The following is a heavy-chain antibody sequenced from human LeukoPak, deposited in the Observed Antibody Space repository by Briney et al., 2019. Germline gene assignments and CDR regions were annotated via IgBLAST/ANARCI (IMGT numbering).Heavy chain of an antibody. D-gene: IGHD3-10*01. CDR3: ATDLEGSGTLGS. Sequence: GASVKVSYKASGGTFSSYAISWVRQAPGQGLEWMGRIIPILGIANYAQKFQGRVTMTEDTSTDTAYMELSSLRSEDTAVYYCATDLEGSGTLGSWGQGTLVTVSS. CDR1: GGTFSSYA. J-gene: IGHJ5*02. CDR2: IIPILGIA. V-gene: IGHV1-69*04.